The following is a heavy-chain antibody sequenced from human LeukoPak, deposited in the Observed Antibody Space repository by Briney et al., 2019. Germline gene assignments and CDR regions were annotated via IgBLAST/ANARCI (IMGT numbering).Heavy chain of an antibody. CDR2: ITNSGDST. CDR3: AKHDSSGYWGGFDY. J-gene: IGHJ4*02. D-gene: IGHD3-22*01. Sequence: GGSLRLSCAASGFTFSIYAMTWVRQAPGKGLEWVSGITNSGDSTYYADSVKGRFTISRDNSKNTLYLQMNSLRAEDTAVYYCAKHDSSGYWGGFDYWGQGTLVTVSS. V-gene: IGHV3-23*01. CDR1: GFTFSIYA.